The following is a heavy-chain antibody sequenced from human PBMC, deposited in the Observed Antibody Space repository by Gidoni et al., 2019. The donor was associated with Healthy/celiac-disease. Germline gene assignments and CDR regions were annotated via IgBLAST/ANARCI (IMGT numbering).Heavy chain of an antibody. CDR2: IYYSGST. Sequence: QLQLQESGPGLVKPSATLSLTCTVSGGSISSSSYYWGWIRQPPGKGLEWIGSIYYSGSTYYNPSLKSRVTISVDTSKNQFSLKLSSVTAADTAVYYCARDQALGRTYYYGSGSYYLDYWGQGTLVTVSS. CDR1: GGSISSSSYY. J-gene: IGHJ4*02. CDR3: ARDQALGRTYYYGSGSYYLDY. D-gene: IGHD3-10*01. V-gene: IGHV4-39*07.